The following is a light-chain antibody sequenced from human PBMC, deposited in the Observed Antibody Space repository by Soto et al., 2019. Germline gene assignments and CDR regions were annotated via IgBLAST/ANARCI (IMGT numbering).Light chain of an antibody. CDR1: QNVRSW. J-gene: IGKJ1*01. CDR3: QQYSDYST. CDR2: DVS. Sequence: DIQMTQSPSTLSASVGDTVTITCRAGQNVRSWLAWYQQKIGGAPKLLIYDVSILESGLPSRFSGGGSGTEFTLTISSLQPDHVATYYCQQYSDYSTFGQGTRLEIK. V-gene: IGKV1-5*01.